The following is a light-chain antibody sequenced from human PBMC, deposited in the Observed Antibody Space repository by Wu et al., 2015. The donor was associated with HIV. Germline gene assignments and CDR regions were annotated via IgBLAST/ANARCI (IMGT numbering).Light chain of an antibody. V-gene: IGKV3-20*01. CDR1: QSVSSGY. CDR3: QQYGSSPLYS. J-gene: IGKJ2*03. CDR2: GAS. Sequence: EMVLTQSPGTLSLSPGERATLSCRASQSVSSGYLAWYQQKPGQAPRLLIYGASNRATGIPDRFSGSGSGTDFTLTISRLEPEDFAVYYCQQYGSSPLYSFGQGTKLEI.